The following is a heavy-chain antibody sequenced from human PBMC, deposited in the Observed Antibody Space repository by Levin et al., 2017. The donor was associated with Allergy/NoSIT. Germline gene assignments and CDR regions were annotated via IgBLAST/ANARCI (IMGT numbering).Heavy chain of an antibody. CDR2: IYPGDSDT. D-gene: IGHD5-24*01. V-gene: IGHV5-51*01. CDR3: ARHRTSDGDRGIFDY. CDR1: EYNFATYW. J-gene: IGHJ4*02. Sequence: KGGESLKISCKGSEYNFATYWIGWVRQMPGKGPEWMGLIYPGDSDTRYSPSFQGQITISADKSISTAYLQWSSLKASDTAIYYCARHRTSDGDRGIFDYWGQGTLVTVSS.